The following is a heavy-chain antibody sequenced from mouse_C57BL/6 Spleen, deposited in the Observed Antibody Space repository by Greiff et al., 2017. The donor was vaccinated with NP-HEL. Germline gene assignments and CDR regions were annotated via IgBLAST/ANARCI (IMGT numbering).Heavy chain of an antibody. D-gene: IGHD1-1*01. CDR3: ARGYYYGSSPWYFDV. CDR1: GFTFTDYY. CDR2: IRNKANGYTT. V-gene: IGHV7-3*01. J-gene: IGHJ1*03. Sequence: EVQVVESGGGLVQPGGSLSLSCAASGFTFTDYYMSLVRQPPGKALEWLGFIRNKANGYTTEYSASVKGRFTISRDNSQSILYLHMNALRAEDSATYYCARGYYYGSSPWYFDVWGTGTTVTVSS.